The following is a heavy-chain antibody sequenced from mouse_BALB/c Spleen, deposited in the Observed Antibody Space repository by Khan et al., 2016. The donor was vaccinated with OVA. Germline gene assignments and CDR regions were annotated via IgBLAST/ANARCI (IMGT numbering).Heavy chain of an antibody. D-gene: IGHD1-2*01. Sequence: QVQLKESGPGLVAPSQSLSITCTVSGFSLTSYGVHWVRQPPGKGLEWLGVIWAGGSTNYNSALMSRLSISKDHSKSQVFLKMNSLQTDDTAMYYCARAHYYGYGFAYWGQGTLVTVSA. V-gene: IGHV2-9*02. CDR3: ARAHYYGYGFAY. J-gene: IGHJ3*01. CDR2: IWAGGST. CDR1: GFSLTSYG.